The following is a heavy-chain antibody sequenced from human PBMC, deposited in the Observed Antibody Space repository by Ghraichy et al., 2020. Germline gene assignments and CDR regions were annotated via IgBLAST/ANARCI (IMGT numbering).Heavy chain of an antibody. D-gene: IGHD1-14*01. V-gene: IGHV4-39*01. CDR3: ARHHGLHHLADY. Sequence: SETLSLTCTVSGGSISSSSYYWGWIRQPPGKGLEWIGSIYYSGSTYYNPSLKSRVTISVDTSKNQFSLKLSSVTAADTAVYYCARHHGLHHLADYWGQGTLVTVSS. CDR1: GGSISSSSYY. CDR2: IYYSGST. J-gene: IGHJ4*02.